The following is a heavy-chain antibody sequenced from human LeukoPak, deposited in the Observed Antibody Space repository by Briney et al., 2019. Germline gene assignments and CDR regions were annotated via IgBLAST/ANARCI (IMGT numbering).Heavy chain of an antibody. V-gene: IGHV3-30*18. D-gene: IGHD3-10*01. CDR2: ISNDGSKK. CDR3: AKDRAFLAAGVTDS. J-gene: IGHJ4*02. CDR1: GFTFSSHG. Sequence: GGSLRLSCAASGFTFSSHGMHWVRQAPGKGLEWVAVISNDGSKKLYGDSVKGRFTISRDDSENTLYLQMNSLRAEDTAVYYCAKDRAFLAAGVTDSWGQGTLVTVSS.